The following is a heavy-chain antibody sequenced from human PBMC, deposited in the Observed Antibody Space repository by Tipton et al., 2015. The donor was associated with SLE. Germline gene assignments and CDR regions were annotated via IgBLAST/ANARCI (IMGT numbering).Heavy chain of an antibody. J-gene: IGHJ4*02. CDR2: IYYSGST. V-gene: IGHV4-59*08. Sequence: GLVKPSETLSLTCTVSGGSISSYYWSWIRQPPGKGLEWIGYIYYSGSTNYNPSLKSRVTISMDTSRNQFSLNLDSVTAADTALYYCARGERSSMPDYWGQGTLVTVSS. D-gene: IGHD2-2*01. CDR1: GGSISSYY. CDR3: ARGERSSMPDY.